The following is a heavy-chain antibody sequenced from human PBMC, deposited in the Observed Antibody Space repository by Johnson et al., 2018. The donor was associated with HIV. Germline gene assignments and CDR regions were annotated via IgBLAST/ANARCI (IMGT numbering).Heavy chain of an antibody. CDR1: GFTFSSHG. D-gene: IGHD6-19*01. CDR3: TKDSSSGWYGGDDIFDV. V-gene: IGHV3-11*01. J-gene: IGHJ3*01. CDR2: ISSNGSTI. Sequence: QVQLVESGGGLVKPGGSLRLSCAASGFTFSSHGMHWVRQAPGKGLEWVSYISSNGSTIYYADSVKGRFTFSRDNAKNSLYLQMNSLRAEDTAVYYCTKDSSSGWYGGDDIFDVWGRGTMVTGSS.